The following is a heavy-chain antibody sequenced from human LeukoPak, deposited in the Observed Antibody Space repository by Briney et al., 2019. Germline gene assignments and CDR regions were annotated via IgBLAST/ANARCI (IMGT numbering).Heavy chain of an antibody. CDR2: IYYSGST. CDR3: ARVLTTVDC. Sequence: PSETLSLTCTVSGGSISSYYWSWIRQPPGKGLEWIGYIYYSGSTNYNPSLKSRVTISVDTSKNQFSLKLSSVTAADTAMYYCARVLTTVDCWGQGIVVTVST. CDR1: GGSISSYY. J-gene: IGHJ4*02. D-gene: IGHD4-17*01. V-gene: IGHV4-59*01.